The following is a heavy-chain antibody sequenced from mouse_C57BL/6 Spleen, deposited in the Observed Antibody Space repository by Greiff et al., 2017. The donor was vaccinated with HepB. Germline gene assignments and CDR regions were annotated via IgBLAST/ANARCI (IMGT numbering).Heavy chain of an antibody. Sequence: QVQLKQPGAELVMPGASVKLSCKASGYTFTSYWMHWVKQRPGQGLEWIGEIDPSDSYTNYNQKFKGKSTLTVDKSSSTAYMQLSSLTSEDSAVYYCARSSTVVATGDYWGQGTTLTVSS. CDR1: GYTFTSYW. D-gene: IGHD1-1*01. CDR2: IDPSDSYT. J-gene: IGHJ2*01. V-gene: IGHV1-69*01. CDR3: ARSSTVVATGDY.